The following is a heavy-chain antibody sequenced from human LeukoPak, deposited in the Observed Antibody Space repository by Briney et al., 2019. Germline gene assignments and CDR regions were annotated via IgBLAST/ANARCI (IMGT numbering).Heavy chain of an antibody. Sequence: GGSLRLSCAASGLTLSSYGMRWVRQAPGKGLEWVAVIWYDGSNKYYADSVKGRFTISRDNSKNTLDVQMNSLRAEDTAVYYCARDPYYYGSGIWGYFDYWGQGTLVTVSS. V-gene: IGHV3-33*01. CDR2: IWYDGSNK. J-gene: IGHJ4*02. CDR1: GLTLSSYG. CDR3: ARDPYYYGSGIWGYFDY. D-gene: IGHD3-10*01.